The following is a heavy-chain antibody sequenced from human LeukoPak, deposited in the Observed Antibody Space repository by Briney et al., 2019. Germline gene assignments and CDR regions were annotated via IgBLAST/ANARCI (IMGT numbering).Heavy chain of an antibody. Sequence: SETLSLTCAVSGGSISSSNWWNWVRQPPGKGLEWIGEIYHSGGTNYNPSLKSRVTISVDTSKNQFSLKLSSVTAADTAVYYCAVGHLGLFDYWGQGTLVTVSS. CDR3: AVGHLGLFDY. J-gene: IGHJ4*02. D-gene: IGHD7-27*01. V-gene: IGHV4-4*02. CDR2: IYHSGGT. CDR1: GGSISSSNW.